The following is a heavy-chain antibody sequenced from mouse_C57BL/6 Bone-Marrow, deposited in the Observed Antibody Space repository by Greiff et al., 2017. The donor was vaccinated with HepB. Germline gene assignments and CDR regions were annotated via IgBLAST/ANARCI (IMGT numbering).Heavy chain of an antibody. V-gene: IGHV2-2*01. CDR1: GFSLTSYG. Sequence: QVQLQQSGPGLVQPSQSLSITCTVSGFSLTSYGVHWVRQSPGKGLEWLGVIWSGGSTDYNAAFISRLSISKDNSKSKVFFKMNSLQADDTAIYYCARRDDGFTGGFAYWGQGTLVTVSA. D-gene: IGHD2-3*01. J-gene: IGHJ3*01. CDR2: IWSGGST. CDR3: ARRDDGFTGGFAY.